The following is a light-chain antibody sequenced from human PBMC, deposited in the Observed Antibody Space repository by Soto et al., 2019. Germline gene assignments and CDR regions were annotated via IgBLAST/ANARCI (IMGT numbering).Light chain of an antibody. J-gene: IGLJ2*01. CDR3: SAYAGSNNVV. CDR1: SSDVGGYDY. CDR2: EVS. Sequence: QSVLTQPPSASGSPGQSVTISCTGTSSDVGGYDYVSWFQQHPGKAPKLMIYEVSKRPSGVPDRVSGSKSGNTASLTVSGLQADVEADYYCSAYAGSNNVVFGGGTKLTVL. V-gene: IGLV2-8*01.